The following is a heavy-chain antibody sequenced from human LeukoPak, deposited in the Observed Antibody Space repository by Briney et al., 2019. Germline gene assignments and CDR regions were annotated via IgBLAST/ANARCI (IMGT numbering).Heavy chain of an antibody. Sequence: PGGSLRLSCAASGFTFSSYGMHWVRQAPGKGLEWVAVISYDGSNKYYADSVKGRFTISRDNSKNTLYLQMNSLRAEDTAVYYCAKDMSTVAGTGEAIDYWGQGTLVTVSS. CDR2: ISYDGSNK. CDR3: AKDMSTVAGTGEAIDY. V-gene: IGHV3-30*18. CDR1: GFTFSSYG. D-gene: IGHD6-19*01. J-gene: IGHJ4*02.